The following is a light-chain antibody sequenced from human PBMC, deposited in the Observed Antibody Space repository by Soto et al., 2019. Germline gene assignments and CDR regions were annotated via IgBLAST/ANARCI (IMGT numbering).Light chain of an antibody. CDR1: QTLNNY. CDR3: QQSFSPLLT. J-gene: IGKJ4*01. CDR2: AAS. Sequence: DIQMTQSPSSVSASVGDRVTITCRASQTLNNYLTWFQQKPGKAPKVLIYAASTLQSGVPSRFSGSGSGAEFTLTISSLQPADFATYYCQQSFSPLLTFGGGTKVDIK. V-gene: IGKV1-39*01.